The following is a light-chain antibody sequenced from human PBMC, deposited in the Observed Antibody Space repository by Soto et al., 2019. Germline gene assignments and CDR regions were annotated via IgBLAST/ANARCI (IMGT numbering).Light chain of an antibody. CDR2: EAS. CDR1: HDISTF. Sequence: DIQLTQPPSLLSASIGDRVTITCRASHDISTFLAWYQQKPGKAPKLLIYEASTLQSGVPSRFSGSGSGTEFTLTISGLLPEDFAAYHCQQLYTLPFTFGQGTRL. CDR3: QQLYTLPFT. V-gene: IGKV1-9*01. J-gene: IGKJ5*01.